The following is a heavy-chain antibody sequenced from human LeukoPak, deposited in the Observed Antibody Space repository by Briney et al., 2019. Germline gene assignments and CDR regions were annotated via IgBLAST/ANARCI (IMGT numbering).Heavy chain of an antibody. Sequence: GGSLRLSCAASGFTFSSYAMSWVRQAPGKGLEWVSAISGSGGSTYYADSVKGRFTISRYNSKNTLYLQMNSLRAEDTAVYYCAKARQRWGWYAKYYFDYWGQGTLVTVSS. CDR3: AKARQRWGWYAKYYFDY. CDR1: GFTFSSYA. J-gene: IGHJ4*02. V-gene: IGHV3-23*01. D-gene: IGHD6-19*01. CDR2: ISGSGGST.